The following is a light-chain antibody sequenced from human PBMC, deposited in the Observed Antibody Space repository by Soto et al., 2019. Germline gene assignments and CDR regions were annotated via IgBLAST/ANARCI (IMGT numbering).Light chain of an antibody. V-gene: IGLV2-14*01. CDR2: DVS. CDR3: SSYTSTSTPYV. CDR1: SSDVGGYNY. Sequence: QSALTQPASVSGSPGQSITISCTGTSSDVGGYNYVSWYQQHPGKAPKVMIYDVSNRPSGVSNRFSGSKSGNTASLTISGLQAEDEADYYCSSYTSTSTPYVFGTGTKVHRP. J-gene: IGLJ1*01.